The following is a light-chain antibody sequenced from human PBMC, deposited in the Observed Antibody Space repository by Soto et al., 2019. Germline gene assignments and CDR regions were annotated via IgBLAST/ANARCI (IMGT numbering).Light chain of an antibody. CDR3: QQTYSIPYT. V-gene: IGKV1-39*01. CDR1: HSISTY. CDR2: AAS. J-gene: IGKJ2*01. Sequence: DIQMTQSASFLSASVGDRVTIPCRASHSISTYLTWYQQKPGKPPKLLIYAASSLQSGVPSRFSGSGSGTDFTLTISSLQPDDFATYYCQQTYSIPYTFGQGTKLEIK.